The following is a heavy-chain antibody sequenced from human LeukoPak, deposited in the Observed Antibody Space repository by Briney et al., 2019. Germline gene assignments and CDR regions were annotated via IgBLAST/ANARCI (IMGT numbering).Heavy chain of an antibody. D-gene: IGHD3-3*01. J-gene: IGHJ4*02. Sequence: PSETLSLTCTVSGGSISSSSYYWGWIRQPPGKGLEWIGSIYYSGSTYYNPSLKSRVTISVDTSKNQFSLKLSSVTAADTAVYYCARQVKWFLEWSLAGRIDYWGQGTLVTVSS. CDR3: ARQVKWFLEWSLAGRIDY. CDR2: IYYSGST. CDR1: GGSISSSSYY. V-gene: IGHV4-39*01.